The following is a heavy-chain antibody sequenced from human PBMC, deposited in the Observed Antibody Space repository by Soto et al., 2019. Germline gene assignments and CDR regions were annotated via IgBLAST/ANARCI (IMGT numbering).Heavy chain of an antibody. V-gene: IGHV4-59*08. D-gene: IGHD6-6*01. CDR1: GGSISSYY. Sequence: SETLSLTCTVSGGSISSYYWSWIRQPPGKGLEWIGYIYYSGSTNYNPSLKSRVTISVDTSKNQFSLKLSSVTAADTAVYYCARQGYGIAARRGGNWFDPWGQGTLVTVSS. J-gene: IGHJ5*02. CDR2: IYYSGST. CDR3: ARQGYGIAARRGGNWFDP.